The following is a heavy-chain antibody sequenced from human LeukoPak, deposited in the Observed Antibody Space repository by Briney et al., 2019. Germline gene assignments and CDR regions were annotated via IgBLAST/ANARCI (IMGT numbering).Heavy chain of an antibody. Sequence: SVKVSCKASGGTFSSYAISWVRQAPGQGLEWMGGIIPIFATTNYAQKFQGRVTITADESTSTAYMELSSLRSEDTAVYYCARQLERRHYYYMDVWGKGTTVTVSS. D-gene: IGHD1-1*01. J-gene: IGHJ6*03. CDR1: GGTFSSYA. CDR2: IIPIFATT. CDR3: ARQLERRHYYYMDV. V-gene: IGHV1-69*13.